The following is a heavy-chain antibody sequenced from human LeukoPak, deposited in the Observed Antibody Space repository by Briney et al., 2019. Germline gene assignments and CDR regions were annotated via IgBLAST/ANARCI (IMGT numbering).Heavy chain of an antibody. J-gene: IGHJ4*02. CDR2: IYSGGST. Sequence: AGGSLRLSCAASGFTVSSNYMSWVRQAPGKGLEWVSVIYSGGSTYYADSVKGRFTISRDNSKNTLYVQMNSLRAEDTAVYYCAKDATPYGYSGYESDYWGQGTLVTVSS. V-gene: IGHV3-53*05. CDR3: AKDATPYGYSGYESDY. D-gene: IGHD5-12*01. CDR1: GFTVSSNY.